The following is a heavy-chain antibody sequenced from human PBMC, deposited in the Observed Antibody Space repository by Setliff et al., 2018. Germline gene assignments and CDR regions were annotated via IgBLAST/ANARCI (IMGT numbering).Heavy chain of an antibody. J-gene: IGHJ4*02. CDR1: GYSISSGYY. CDR3: ARAGYNYDYGDY. V-gene: IGHV4-38-2*01. Sequence: SETLSLTCGVSGYSISSGYYWGWIRQPPGKGLEWIATTFHRGSAYFNPSLKSRVTISADTSKNEFSLRLRSVTAADTAVYYCARAGYNYDYGDYWGQGSLVTVSS. D-gene: IGHD3-16*01. CDR2: TFHRGSA.